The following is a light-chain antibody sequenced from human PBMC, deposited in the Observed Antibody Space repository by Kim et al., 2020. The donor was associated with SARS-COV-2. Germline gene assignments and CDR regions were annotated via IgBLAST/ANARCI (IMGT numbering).Light chain of an antibody. J-gene: IGKJ1*01. CDR3: QKYNSAAWT. V-gene: IGKV1-27*01. CDR2: AAS. CDR1: QDIANS. Sequence: AAVGDRVTITCRASQDIANSLAWYQQKPGKVPQVLIYAASTLQEGVASRFSGGGSGAEFTLTIDSLQTEDVAAYYYQKYNSAAWTFGPGAKVDI.